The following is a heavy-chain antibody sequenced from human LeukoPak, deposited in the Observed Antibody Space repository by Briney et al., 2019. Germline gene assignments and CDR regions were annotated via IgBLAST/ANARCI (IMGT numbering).Heavy chain of an antibody. CDR3: ARPLWEPDYGDYHGLDP. Sequence: ASVKVSCKASGYTFTGYYMHWVRQAPGQGLEWMGWINPNSGGTNYAQKFQGWVTMTRDTSISTAYMELSRLRSEDTAVYYCARPLWEPDYGDYHGLDPWGQGTLVTVSS. V-gene: IGHV1-2*04. J-gene: IGHJ5*02. CDR2: INPNSGGT. CDR1: GYTFTGYY. D-gene: IGHD4-17*01.